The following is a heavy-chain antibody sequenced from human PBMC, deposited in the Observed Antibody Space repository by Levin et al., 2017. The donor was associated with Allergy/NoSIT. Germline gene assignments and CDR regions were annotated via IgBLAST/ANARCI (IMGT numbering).Heavy chain of an antibody. Sequence: GESLKISCAASGFTFSSYAMHWVRQAPGKGLEWVAVISYDGSNKYYADSVKGRFTISRDNSKNTLYLQMNSLRAEDTAVYYCARDQVDIVVVPAATAGAYYYYGMDVWGQGTTVTVSS. CDR1: GFTFSSYA. J-gene: IGHJ6*02. V-gene: IGHV3-30*04. D-gene: IGHD2-2*03. CDR2: ISYDGSNK. CDR3: ARDQVDIVVVPAATAGAYYYYGMDV.